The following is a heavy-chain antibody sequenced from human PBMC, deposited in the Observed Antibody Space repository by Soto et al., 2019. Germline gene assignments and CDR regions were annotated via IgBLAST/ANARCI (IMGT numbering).Heavy chain of an antibody. CDR2: INPSGGST. V-gene: IGHV1-46*03. Sequence: ASVKVSCKASVYTFTSYYMHWVRQAPGQGLEWMGIINPSGGSTSYAQKFQGRVTMTRDTSTSTVYMELSSLRSEDTAVYYCARDIXDDILTGYYKDWFDPWGQGTLVTVSS. J-gene: IGHJ5*02. CDR3: ARDIXDDILTGYYKDWFDP. D-gene: IGHD3-9*01. CDR1: VYTFTSYY.